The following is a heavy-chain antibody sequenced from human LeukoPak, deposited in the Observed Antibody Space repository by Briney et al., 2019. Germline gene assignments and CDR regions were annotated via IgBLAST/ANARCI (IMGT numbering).Heavy chain of an antibody. CDR1: GFTFDDYA. J-gene: IGHJ4*02. D-gene: IGHD3-10*01. Sequence: GGSLRLSCAASGFTFDDYAMHWVRQAPGKGLEWVSSISSSSNYIYYVDSVKGRFTISRDNAKNSLYLQMNSLRAEDTAVYYCARPMEGYSGSGSWYFDYWGQGTLVTVSS. CDR3: ARPMEGYSGSGSWYFDY. V-gene: IGHV3-21*01. CDR2: ISSSSNYI.